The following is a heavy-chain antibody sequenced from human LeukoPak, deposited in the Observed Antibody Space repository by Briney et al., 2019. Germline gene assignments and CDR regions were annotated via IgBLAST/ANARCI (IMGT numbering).Heavy chain of an antibody. J-gene: IGHJ5*02. CDR3: ARGIGEYSKSSGWFDP. CDR2: IIPLFGSP. V-gene: IGHV1-69*13. CDR1: GGTFNIYA. Sequence: SVKVSCKASGGTFNIYAIYWVRQAPGQGLEWMGGIIPLFGSPNYAQKFQGRVTISADESTKTAYMELNSLRSEDTAVYYCARGIGEYSKSSGWFDPWGQGTLVIVPS. D-gene: IGHD6-6*01.